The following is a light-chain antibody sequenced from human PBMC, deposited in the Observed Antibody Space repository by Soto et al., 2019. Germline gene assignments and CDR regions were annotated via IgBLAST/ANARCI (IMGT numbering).Light chain of an antibody. V-gene: IGLV2-14*01. J-gene: IGLJ2*01. Sequence: QSALTQPASVSGSPGQSITISCSGTSSDIGGYNFVSWYQQHPGKAPKLIIYEVINRPSGVSNRFSGSKSGNTASLTISGLQAEDEDDYHCSSYTSSTTLVLFGGGTKLTVL. CDR1: SSDIGGYNF. CDR2: EVI. CDR3: SSYTSSTTLVL.